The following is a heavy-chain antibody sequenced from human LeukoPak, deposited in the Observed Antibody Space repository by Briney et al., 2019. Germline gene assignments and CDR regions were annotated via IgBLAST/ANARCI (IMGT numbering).Heavy chain of an antibody. V-gene: IGHV3-64*02. CDR3: ARVKMGATVSDYYYYYMDV. CDR2: ITSNGGYT. J-gene: IGHJ6*03. CDR1: GFTFSSYT. Sequence: GGSLRLSCAASGFTFSSYTMDWVRQAPGKRLQSVSAITSNGGYTHYADSVKGRFTISRDNSRNALFLQMGGLRIEDMAVYYCARVKMGATVSDYYYYYMDVWGKGTTVTVSS. D-gene: IGHD1-26*01.